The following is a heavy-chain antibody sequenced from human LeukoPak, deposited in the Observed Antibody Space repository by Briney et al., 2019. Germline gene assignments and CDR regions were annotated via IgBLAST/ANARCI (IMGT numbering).Heavy chain of an antibody. CDR2: IHPDGTEK. J-gene: IGHJ4*02. V-gene: IGHV3-7*01. D-gene: IGHD3-3*01. Sequence: AGGSLRLSCAAPGLTFTNYWMHWVRQAPGKGLESVAYIHPDGTEKYYMESLRGRFAISRDNAKNSLYLQMSNQRDEDTAVYYCTSRYDFWSGYFRGYYFDFWGQGSLVTVSS. CDR3: TSRYDFWSGYFRGYYFDF. CDR1: GLTFTNYW.